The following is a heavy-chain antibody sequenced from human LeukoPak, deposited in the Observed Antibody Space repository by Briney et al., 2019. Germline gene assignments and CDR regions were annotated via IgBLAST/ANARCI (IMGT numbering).Heavy chain of an antibody. CDR2: ITWDGGRT. CDR3: VKGGSYYGYFDY. V-gene: IGHV3-43D*04. Sequence: GGSLRLSCAASGFTFDDYGMHWVRQAPGKGLEWVSLITWDGGRTYYADSVKGRFTISRDNSKNSPYLHMNSLRPEDTALYYCVKGGSYYGYFDYWGQGTLVTVSS. J-gene: IGHJ4*02. CDR1: GFTFDDYG. D-gene: IGHD1-26*01.